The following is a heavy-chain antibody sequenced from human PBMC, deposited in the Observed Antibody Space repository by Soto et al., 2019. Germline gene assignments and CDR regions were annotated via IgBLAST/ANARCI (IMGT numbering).Heavy chain of an antibody. CDR3: ARDPQSSNWNGYYLAY. CDR2: IRYDGSEK. D-gene: IGHD1-20*01. J-gene: IGHJ4*02. CDR1: GFTFNNYA. V-gene: IGHV3-30*02. Sequence: GGSLRLSCAASGFTFNNYAMHWVRQAPGKGLKWVTLIRYDGSEKYYVDSVKGRFTISRDNSKKTLYLQLNSLRAGDTAVYYCARDPQSSNWNGYYLAYWVQGALVTVSS.